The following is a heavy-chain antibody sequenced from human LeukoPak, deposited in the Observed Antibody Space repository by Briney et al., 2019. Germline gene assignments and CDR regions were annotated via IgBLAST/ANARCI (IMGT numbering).Heavy chain of an antibody. V-gene: IGHV4-59*12. D-gene: IGHD6-6*01. CDR1: GGSISSYY. J-gene: IGHJ4*02. CDR3: ARENWRSKSIDFDS. CDR2: IYYSGST. Sequence: SETLSLTCTVSGGSISSYYWSWIRQPPGKGLERIGYIYYSGSTNYNPSLKGRVTISVDTSKNQFSLKLSSVTAADTAAYFCARENWRSKSIDFDSWGQGTLVTVSS.